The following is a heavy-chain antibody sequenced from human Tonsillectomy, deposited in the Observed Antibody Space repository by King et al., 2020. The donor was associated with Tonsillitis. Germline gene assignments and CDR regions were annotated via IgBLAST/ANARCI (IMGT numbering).Heavy chain of an antibody. J-gene: IGHJ4*02. CDR2: IWYDGSNK. V-gene: IGHV3-33*01. Sequence: VQLVESGGGVVQPGRSLRLSCAASGFTFSGYGMHWVRQAPGKGLEWVAIIWYDGSNKYYADSVKGRFTISRDNSKNTLYLQMNSLRAEDTAVYYCAWEGYYYDSSGSNPFDYWGQGTLVTVSS. D-gene: IGHD3-22*01. CDR1: GFTFSGYG. CDR3: AWEGYYYDSSGSNPFDY.